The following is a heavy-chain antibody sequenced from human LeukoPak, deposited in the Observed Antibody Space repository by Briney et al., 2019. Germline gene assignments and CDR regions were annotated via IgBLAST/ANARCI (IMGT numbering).Heavy chain of an antibody. CDR3: ARHRDGYDDY. V-gene: IGHV1-69*04. D-gene: IGHD5-24*01. CDR2: IIPILGIA. Sequence: ASVKVSCKASGGTFSSYAISWVGQAPGQGREWMGRIIPILGIANYAQKFQGRVTITADKSTSTAYMELSSLRSEDTAVYYFARHRDGYDDYWGQGPLVTVSS. J-gene: IGHJ4*02. CDR1: GGTFSSYA.